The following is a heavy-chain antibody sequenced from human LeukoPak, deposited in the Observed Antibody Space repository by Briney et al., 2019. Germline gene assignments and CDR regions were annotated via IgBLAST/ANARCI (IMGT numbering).Heavy chain of an antibody. Sequence: PGGSLRLSCAASGFTFSSYAMHWVRQAPGKGLEWVAVISYDGSNKYYADSVKGRFTISRDNSKNTLFLQMNSLRAEDTAVYYCAKDSGLVRIYYYGMDVWGQGTTVTVSS. J-gene: IGHJ6*02. D-gene: IGHD3/OR15-3a*01. CDR3: AKDSGLVRIYYYGMDV. CDR1: GFTFSSYA. V-gene: IGHV3-30*04. CDR2: ISYDGSNK.